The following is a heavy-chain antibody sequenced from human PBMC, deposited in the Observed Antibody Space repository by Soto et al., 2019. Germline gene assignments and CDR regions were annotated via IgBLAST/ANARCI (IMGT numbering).Heavy chain of an antibody. Sequence: QVQLVESGGGLVKPGGSLRLSCAASRFTFSDYYMGWIRQAPGKGLEWVSYISGTGTYTNYADSVKGRFTISRDNAKNSLYLQMNSLRAEDTAVYYCARDGDYDSSAFDYWGQGTLVTVSS. D-gene: IGHD4-17*01. CDR2: ISGTGTYT. J-gene: IGHJ4*02. CDR1: RFTFSDYY. CDR3: ARDGDYDSSAFDY. V-gene: IGHV3-11*05.